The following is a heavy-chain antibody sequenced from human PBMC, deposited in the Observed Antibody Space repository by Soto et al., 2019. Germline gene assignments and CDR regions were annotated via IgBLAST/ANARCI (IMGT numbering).Heavy chain of an antibody. D-gene: IGHD2-21*02. CDR1: GYILSSYN. Sequence: GASVKVSCKASGYILSSYNMHWVRQAPGQGLEWMGIINPSGGRTSYAQKFQDRVTMTRDTSTNTVYMELSSLRSDDTAVYYCARTYCAADCPRRDFDYWGQGTLVTVS. V-gene: IGHV1-46*01. CDR3: ARTYCAADCPRRDFDY. J-gene: IGHJ4*02. CDR2: INPSGGRT.